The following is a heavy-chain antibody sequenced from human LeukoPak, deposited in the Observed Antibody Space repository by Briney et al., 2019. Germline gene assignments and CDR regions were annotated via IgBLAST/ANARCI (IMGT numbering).Heavy chain of an antibody. J-gene: IGHJ4*02. V-gene: IGHV3-7*05. CDR2: IKEDGSEK. D-gene: IGHD5-18*01. CDR3: ARLPLTARRHFDY. CDR1: GFTFSGYW. Sequence: GSLRLSCAASGFTFSGYWMSWVRQTPGKGLEWVANIKEDGSEKYYVDSVKGRFIISRDNAKNSLYVQMNSLRVDDTAVYYCARLPLTARRHFDYWGQGTQVTVSS.